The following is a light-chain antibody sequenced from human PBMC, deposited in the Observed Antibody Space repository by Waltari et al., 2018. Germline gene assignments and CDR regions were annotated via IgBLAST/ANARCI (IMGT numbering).Light chain of an antibody. Sequence: EIVMTQSPATLSASPGERATLSCRASQSVSSNLAWYQQKPGQAPRLLIYGASTRATDISARFSGSGSGTEFTLTISSLQSEDFAVYYCQQYDNWPPWTFGQGTKVEIK. CDR1: QSVSSN. V-gene: IGKV3-15*01. CDR3: QQYDNWPPWT. J-gene: IGKJ1*01. CDR2: GAS.